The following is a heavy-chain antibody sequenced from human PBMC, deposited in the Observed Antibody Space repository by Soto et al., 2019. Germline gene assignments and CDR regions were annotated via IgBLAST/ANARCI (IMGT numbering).Heavy chain of an antibody. Sequence: GGSLRLSCAASGFTFSSYWMSWVRQAPGKGLEWVANIKQDGSEKYYVDSVKGRFTISRDNAKNSLYLQMNSLRAEDTAVYYCARLGSRGTAMVDYFDYWGQGTLVTVSS. J-gene: IGHJ4*02. V-gene: IGHV3-7*01. CDR1: GFTFSSYW. CDR3: ARLGSRGTAMVDYFDY. CDR2: IKQDGSEK. D-gene: IGHD5-18*01.